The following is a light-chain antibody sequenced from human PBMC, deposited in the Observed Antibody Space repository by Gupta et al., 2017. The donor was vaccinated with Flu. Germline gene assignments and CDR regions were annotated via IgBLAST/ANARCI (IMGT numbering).Light chain of an antibody. CDR2: DAA. J-gene: IGKJ5*01. CDR1: QSVSSSY. CDR3: QQYGSSGIT. V-gene: IGKV3D-20*01. Sequence: ATLSLSPGERATLSCGASQSVSSSYLAWYQQKPGRAPRLLIYDAASRATGIPDKFSGSGSGTDFTLTISRLEPEDFAVYYCQQYGSSGITFGQGTRLEIK.